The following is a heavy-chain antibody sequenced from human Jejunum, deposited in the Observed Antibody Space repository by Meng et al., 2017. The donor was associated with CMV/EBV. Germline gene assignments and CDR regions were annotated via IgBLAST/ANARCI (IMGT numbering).Heavy chain of an antibody. V-gene: IGHV3-21*06. CDR2: ISNNYNYI. CDR1: GFTFSSYS. Sequence: GFTFSSYSMNWVRQAPGKGLEWASSISNNYNYIYYVDSVKGRFTISRDNAKNSLFLQMNGLRAEDTAVYYCARLYTTTYGHSFDIWGQGTRVTVSS. J-gene: IGHJ3*02. CDR3: ARLYTTTYGHSFDI. D-gene: IGHD2-2*02.